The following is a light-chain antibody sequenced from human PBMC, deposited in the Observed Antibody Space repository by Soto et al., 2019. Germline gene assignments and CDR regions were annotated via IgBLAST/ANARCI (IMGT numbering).Light chain of an antibody. CDR1: QSVSSY. CDR3: QQRSNWPLYT. Sequence: EIVLTQSPATLSLSPGERATLSCRASQSVSSYLAWYQQKPGQAPRLLLYDASNRATGIPARFSGSGSGTDFTLTTSSLEPEDFAVYFCQQRSNWPLYTFGQGTKLEIK. J-gene: IGKJ2*01. V-gene: IGKV3-11*01. CDR2: DAS.